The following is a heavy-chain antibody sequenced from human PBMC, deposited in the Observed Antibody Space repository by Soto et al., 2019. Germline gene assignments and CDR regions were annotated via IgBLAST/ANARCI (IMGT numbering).Heavy chain of an antibody. Sequence: QVQLVQSGAEVKKPGASVKVSCKASGYTFTSYDINWVRQATGQGLEWMGWMNPNSGNTGYAQKFQGRVTMTRNTSISTAYMELSSLRSEDTAVYYCAREYCSGGRCYGEILMAVWGKGTTVTVSS. CDR1: GYTFTSYD. J-gene: IGHJ6*03. V-gene: IGHV1-8*01. CDR2: MNPNSGNT. CDR3: AREYCSGGRCYGEILMAV. D-gene: IGHD2-15*01.